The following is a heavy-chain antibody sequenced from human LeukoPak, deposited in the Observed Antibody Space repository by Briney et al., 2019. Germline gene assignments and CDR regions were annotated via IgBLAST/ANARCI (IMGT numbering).Heavy chain of an antibody. CDR1: GGTFSSYA. CDR3: ARFYCSSTSCYNGGFDP. J-gene: IGHJ5*02. Sequence: ASVKVSCKASGGTFSSYAISWVRQAPGQGLEWMGGIIPIFGTANYAQKFQGRVTITTDESTSTAYMELSSLRSEDTAVYYCARFYCSSTSCYNGGFDPWGQGTLVTVSS. CDR2: IIPIFGTA. V-gene: IGHV1-69*05. D-gene: IGHD2-2*02.